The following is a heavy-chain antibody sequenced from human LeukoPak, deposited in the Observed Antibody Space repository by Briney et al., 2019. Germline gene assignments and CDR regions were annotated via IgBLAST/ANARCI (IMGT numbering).Heavy chain of an antibody. D-gene: IGHD4-17*01. CDR1: GFTFSSHW. V-gene: IGHV3-23*01. Sequence: GGSLRLSCAASGFTFSSHWMTWVRQAPGKGLEWVSAISGSGGSTYYADSVKGRFTISRDNSKNTLYLQMNSLRAEDTAVYYCARDPSTTVTTLGEIDYWGQGTLVTVSS. J-gene: IGHJ4*02. CDR2: ISGSGGST. CDR3: ARDPSTTVTTLGEIDY.